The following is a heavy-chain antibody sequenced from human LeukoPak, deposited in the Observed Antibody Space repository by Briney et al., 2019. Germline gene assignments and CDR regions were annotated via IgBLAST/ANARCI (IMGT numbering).Heavy chain of an antibody. CDR3: ARDVGATPGYFDY. V-gene: IGHV4-59*01. CDR1: GGSISSYH. Sequence: SETLSLTCSVSGGSISSYHWSWIRQPPGKGLEWIGYIYYSGSTNYNPSLKSRVTISVDTSKNQFSLKLSSVTAADTAVYYCARDVGATPGYFDYWGQGTLVTVSS. CDR2: IYYSGST. D-gene: IGHD1-26*01. J-gene: IGHJ4*02.